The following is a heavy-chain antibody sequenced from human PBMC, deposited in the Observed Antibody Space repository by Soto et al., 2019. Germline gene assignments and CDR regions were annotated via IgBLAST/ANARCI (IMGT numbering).Heavy chain of an antibody. CDR3: ARLSGYGPAGAADM. J-gene: IGHJ4*02. CDR1: GASVSSAEHH. V-gene: IGHV4-30-4*01. D-gene: IGHD5-12*01. Sequence: QVQLQESGPGLVKDSQTLSLTCTLSGASVSSAEHHWSWMRQPPGKGLEWIGYTYYSVDSYYNASLHGRVSSPVDTSQNQFSLKLTSVTAADTAVYYCARLSGYGPAGAADMWGPGILVSVSS. CDR2: TYYSVDS.